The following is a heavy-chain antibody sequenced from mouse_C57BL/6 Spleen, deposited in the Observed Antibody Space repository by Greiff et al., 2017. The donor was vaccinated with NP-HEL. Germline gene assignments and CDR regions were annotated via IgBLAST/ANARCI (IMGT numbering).Heavy chain of an antibody. D-gene: IGHD4-1*01. CDR3: ARDSGGLSWFAY. CDR1: GYTFTDYY. Sequence: EVQLQQSGPELVKPGASVKISCKASGYTFTDYYMNWVKQSHGKSLEWIGDINPNNGGTSYNQKFKGKATLTVDKSSSTAYMELRSLTSEDSAVYYCARDSGGLSWFAYWGQGTLVTVSA. CDR2: INPNNGGT. V-gene: IGHV1-26*01. J-gene: IGHJ3*01.